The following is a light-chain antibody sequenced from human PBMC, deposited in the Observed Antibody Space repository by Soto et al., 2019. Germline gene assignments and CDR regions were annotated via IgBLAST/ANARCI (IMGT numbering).Light chain of an antibody. CDR1: HDITNY. Sequence: DIQMTQSPSSLSASVGDRVTITCRASHDITNYLAWYQQKPGKVPKLLIYAASTLQSGVPSRVSGSGSGTDFTLTISSLQPEDAATYFCQKCSGPPPFTFGPGTTVDIK. V-gene: IGKV1-27*01. CDR3: QKCSGPPPFT. J-gene: IGKJ3*01. CDR2: AAS.